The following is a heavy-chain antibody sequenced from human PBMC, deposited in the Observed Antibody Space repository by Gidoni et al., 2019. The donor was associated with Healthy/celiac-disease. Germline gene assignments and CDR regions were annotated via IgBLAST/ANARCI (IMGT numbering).Heavy chain of an antibody. CDR3: ARDPYYCSSTSCYLNYYMYV. D-gene: IGHD2-2*01. Sequence: YGVRQASGKGLEWVAVIWYDGSNKYYADSVKGRFTISRDNSKNTLYLQMNSLRAEDTAVYYCARDPYYCSSTSCYLNYYMYVWGKGTTVTFSS. CDR2: IWYDGSNK. J-gene: IGHJ6*03. V-gene: IGHV3-33*07.